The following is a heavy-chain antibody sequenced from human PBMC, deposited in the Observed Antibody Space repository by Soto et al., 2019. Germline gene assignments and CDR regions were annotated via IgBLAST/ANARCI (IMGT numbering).Heavy chain of an antibody. V-gene: IGHV3-30*03. CDR2: ISYDGSIK. CDR3: ARVGEGGPLISYYVMDV. Sequence: PGGTLRLSCAASGFTLSSYGMHWVRQAPGKGLGWVAVISYDGSIKYYADSVKGRFSVSRDNSKNTLYLHMNTMRADDPAAYDCARVGEGGPLISYYVMDVWGRGTTVTVSS. CDR1: GFTLSSYG. D-gene: IGHD2-15*01. J-gene: IGHJ6*01.